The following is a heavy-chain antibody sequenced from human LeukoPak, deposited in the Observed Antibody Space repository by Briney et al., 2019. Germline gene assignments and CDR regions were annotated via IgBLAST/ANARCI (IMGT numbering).Heavy chain of an antibody. J-gene: IGHJ4*02. CDR3: ARVPTVTFFDY. CDR1: GGSISSSSYY. V-gene: IGHV4-39*01. CDR2: IYYSRST. Sequence: SETLSLTCTVSGGSISSSSYYWGWIRQPPGKGLEWIGSIYYSRSTYSNTSLKSRVTISVDTSKNQFSLKLSPVTTADTAVYYCARVPTVTFFDYWGQGTLVTVSS. D-gene: IGHD4-17*01.